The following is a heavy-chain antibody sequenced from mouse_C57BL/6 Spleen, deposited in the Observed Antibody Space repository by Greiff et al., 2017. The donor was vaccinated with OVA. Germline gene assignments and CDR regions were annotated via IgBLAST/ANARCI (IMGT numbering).Heavy chain of an antibody. CDR1: GFSLTSYG. V-gene: IGHV2-2*01. D-gene: IGHD4-1*02. Sequence: QVQLQQSGPGLVQPSQSLSITCTVSGFSLTSYGVHWVRQSPGKGLEWLGVIWSGGSTDYNAAFISRLSISKDNSKSQVFFKMNSLQADDTAIYYCARWQLGRGYFDYWGQGTTLTVSS. J-gene: IGHJ2*01. CDR3: ARWQLGRGYFDY. CDR2: IWSGGST.